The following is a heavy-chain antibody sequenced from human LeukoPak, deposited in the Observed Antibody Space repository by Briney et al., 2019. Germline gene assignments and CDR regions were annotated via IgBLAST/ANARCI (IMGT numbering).Heavy chain of an antibody. J-gene: IGHJ3*02. D-gene: IGHD2-2*01. Sequence: PGGSLRLSCAASGFTFSSYAMHWVRQAPGKGLEWVAVISYDGSNKYYADSAKGRFTISRDNSKNTLYLQMNSLRAEDTAVYYCSAAMSAFDIWGQGTMVTVSS. CDR2: ISYDGSNK. CDR3: SAAMSAFDI. V-gene: IGHV3-30-3*01. CDR1: GFTFSSYA.